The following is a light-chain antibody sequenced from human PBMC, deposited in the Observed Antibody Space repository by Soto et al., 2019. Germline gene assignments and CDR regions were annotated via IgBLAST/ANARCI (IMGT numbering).Light chain of an antibody. Sequence: DFQMTQSPSSLSASVGDRVTITCLASQSISSYLNWYQQKPGKAPKLLIYAASSLQSGVPSRFSGSGSGTDFTLTISSLQPEDFETYYCQQSYSTPWTFGQGTKVDIK. CDR1: QSISSY. CDR3: QQSYSTPWT. J-gene: IGKJ1*01. V-gene: IGKV1-39*01. CDR2: AAS.